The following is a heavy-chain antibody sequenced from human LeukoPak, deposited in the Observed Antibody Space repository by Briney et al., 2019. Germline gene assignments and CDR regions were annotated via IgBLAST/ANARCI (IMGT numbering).Heavy chain of an antibody. Sequence: PSETLSLTCTVSGGSISSYYWSWIRQPAGKGLERIGRIYTSGSTNYNPSLKSRVTMSVDTSKNQFSLKLSSVTAADAAVYYCARVPGIVAAGRVLAFNIWGQGTMVTVSS. J-gene: IGHJ3*02. D-gene: IGHD6-13*01. CDR3: ARVPGIVAAGRVLAFNI. CDR1: GGSISSYY. CDR2: IYTSGST. V-gene: IGHV4-4*07.